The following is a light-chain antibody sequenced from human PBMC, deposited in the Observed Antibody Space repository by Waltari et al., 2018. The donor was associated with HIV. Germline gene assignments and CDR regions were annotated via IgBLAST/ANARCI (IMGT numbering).Light chain of an antibody. CDR2: KAS. CDR1: QTSSRW. V-gene: IGKV1-5*03. J-gene: IGKJ4*01. CDR3: LQYKDFPLT. Sequence: DIQMTQSPSTLSASVGDRVTITFRASQTSSRWLAWYQQKPGKAPKLLFYKASSLESGVASRFSGSGSATDFTLTISSLQPDDFATYYCLQYKDFPLTFGGGTKVEIK.